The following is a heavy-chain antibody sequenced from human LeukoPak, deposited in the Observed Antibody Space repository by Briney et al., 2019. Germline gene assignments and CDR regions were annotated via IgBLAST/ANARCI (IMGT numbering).Heavy chain of an antibody. J-gene: IGHJ5*02. D-gene: IGHD6-19*01. CDR3: AKDRGGSGWPQNWFDP. CDR1: GFTFSSYG. V-gene: IGHV3-30*02. CDR2: IRYDGSNK. Sequence: PGGSLRLSCAASGFTFSSYGMHWVRQAPGKGLEWVAFIRYDGSNKYYADSVKGRLTISRDNSKNTLYLQMNSLRAEDTAVYYCAKDRGGSGWPQNWFDPWGQGTLVTVSS.